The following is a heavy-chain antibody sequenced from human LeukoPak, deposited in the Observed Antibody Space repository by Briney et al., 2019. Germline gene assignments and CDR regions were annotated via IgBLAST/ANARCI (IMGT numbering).Heavy chain of an antibody. D-gene: IGHD1-7*01. V-gene: IGHV3-23*01. CDR3: ATDLLGLELRRD. CDR2: ISGTGGST. CDR1: GFTFSTYA. J-gene: IGHJ4*02. Sequence: GGSLRLSCAASGFTFSTYAMTWVRQAPGKGLEWVSLISGTGGSTYYADSVKGRFTISRDNSKNTLYLQMNSLRAEDTAVYYCATDLLGLELRRDWGQGTLVTVSS.